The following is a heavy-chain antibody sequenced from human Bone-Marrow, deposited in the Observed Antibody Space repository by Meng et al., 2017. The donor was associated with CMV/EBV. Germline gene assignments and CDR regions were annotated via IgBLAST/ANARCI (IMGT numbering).Heavy chain of an antibody. D-gene: IGHD3-3*01. CDR2: IYYSGST. CDR1: GGSISSYY. Sequence: SETLSLTCTVSGGSISSYYWSWIRQPPGKGLEWIGYIYYSGSTNYNPSLKSRVTISVDTSKNQFSLKLSSVTAADTAVYYCARHGYDFWSGYYSYWGQGTLVTVSS. V-gene: IGHV4-59*08. J-gene: IGHJ4*02. CDR3: ARHGYDFWSGYYSY.